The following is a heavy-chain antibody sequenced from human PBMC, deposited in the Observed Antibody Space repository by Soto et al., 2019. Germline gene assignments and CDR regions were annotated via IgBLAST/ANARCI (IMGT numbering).Heavy chain of an antibody. CDR2: IGTAGDT. D-gene: IGHD6-13*01. CDR3: RRGAAGFDY. Sequence: EVQLVESGGDLVQPGGSLRLSCAASGFTFSRYDFHWVRQATGKGLEWVSGIGTAGDTYYAGSVKGRFTISRENAKNSLYLQMHSLRAGDTAVYYCRRGAAGFDYWGQGTLVTVS. J-gene: IGHJ4*02. CDR1: GFTFSRYD. V-gene: IGHV3-13*01.